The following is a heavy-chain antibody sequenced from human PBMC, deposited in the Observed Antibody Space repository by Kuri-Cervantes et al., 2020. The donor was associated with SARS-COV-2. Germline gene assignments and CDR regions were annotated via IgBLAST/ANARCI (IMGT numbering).Heavy chain of an antibody. Sequence: GESLRISCAASGFPFSSYGMHWVRQAPGKGLEWVAVISYDGSNKYYADSVKGRFTISRDNSKNTLYLQMTSLRTEDTAVYYCARAEYSGTYLGWEYFQHWGQGTLVTDSS. CDR1: GFPFSSYG. CDR3: ARAEYSGTYLGWEYFQH. D-gene: IGHD1-26*01. V-gene: IGHV3-30*03. CDR2: ISYDGSNK. J-gene: IGHJ1*01.